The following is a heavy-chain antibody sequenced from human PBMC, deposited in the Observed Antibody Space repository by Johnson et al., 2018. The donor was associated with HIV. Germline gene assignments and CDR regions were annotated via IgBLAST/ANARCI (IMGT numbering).Heavy chain of an antibody. J-gene: IGHJ3*02. V-gene: IGHV3-23*04. D-gene: IGHD5-24*01. CDR1: GFTFRNYA. CDR2: IVIRGDST. Sequence: MQLVESGGGLAQPGGSLRLSCAASGFTFRNYAMSWVRQAPGKGLEWVSRIVIRGDSTYYADPVQGRFTLSRDNSTNTLYLQMNSLRAEDTAVYYCAKGDGYNYAFDIWGQGTMVTVSS. CDR3: AKGDGYNYAFDI.